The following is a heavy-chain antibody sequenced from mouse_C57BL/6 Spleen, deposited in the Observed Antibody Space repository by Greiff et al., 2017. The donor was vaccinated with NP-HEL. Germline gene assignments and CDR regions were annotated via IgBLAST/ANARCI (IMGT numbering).Heavy chain of an antibody. D-gene: IGHD2-1*01. Sequence: QVQLQQPGAELVKPGASVKLSCKASGYTFTSYWMHWVKQRPGRGLEWIGRIDPNSGGTKYNEKFKSKATLTVDKPSSTAYMQLSSLTSEDSAFYYCASPAYGNFSWFAYWGQGTLVTVSA. CDR3: ASPAYGNFSWFAY. CDR1: GYTFTSYW. CDR2: IDPNSGGT. V-gene: IGHV1-72*01. J-gene: IGHJ3*01.